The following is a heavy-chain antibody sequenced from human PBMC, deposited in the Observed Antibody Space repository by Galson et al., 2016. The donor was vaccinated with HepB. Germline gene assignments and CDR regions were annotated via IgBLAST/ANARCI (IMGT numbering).Heavy chain of an antibody. V-gene: IGHV6-1*01. CDR3: VEQRKGAPYGMDV. CDR1: GDSVSSNSAA. D-gene: IGHD1/OR15-1a*01. J-gene: IGHJ6*02. Sequence: CAISGDSVSSNSAAWNWIRQSPSRGLEWLGRTYYRSKWYNDYAVSVKSRIIVNPDTSKNQFSLQLNSVTPEDTAVDYCVEQRKGAPYGMDVWGQGTTVTVSS. CDR2: TYYRSKWYN.